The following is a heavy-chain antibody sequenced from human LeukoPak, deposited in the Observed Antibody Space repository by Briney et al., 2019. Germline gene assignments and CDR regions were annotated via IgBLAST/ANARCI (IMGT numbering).Heavy chain of an antibody. CDR2: INHSGST. Sequence: SETLSLTCAVYGGSFSGYYWSWIRQPPGKGLEWIGEINHSGSTNYNPSLKSRVTISVDTSKNQFSLKLSSVTAADTAVYYCARGTLYDFWSGYYPNWLDPWGQGTLVTVSS. V-gene: IGHV4-34*01. J-gene: IGHJ5*02. CDR1: GGSFSGYY. CDR3: ARGTLYDFWSGYYPNWLDP. D-gene: IGHD3-3*01.